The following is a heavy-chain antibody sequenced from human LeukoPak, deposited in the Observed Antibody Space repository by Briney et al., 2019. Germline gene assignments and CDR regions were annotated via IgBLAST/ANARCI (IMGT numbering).Heavy chain of an antibody. CDR2: IGIKANNYAT. J-gene: IGHJ4*02. CDR1: GFTFSGAG. V-gene: IGHV3-73*01. Sequence: PGGSLRLFCAASGFTFSGAGMLWARQASGKGLEWVGRIGIKANNYATAYSAALKGRFTISRDDSKNTAYLQMNSLRTEDTAVYYCTTYTRGHYWGQGILVTVSS. D-gene: IGHD6-19*01. CDR3: TTYTRGHY.